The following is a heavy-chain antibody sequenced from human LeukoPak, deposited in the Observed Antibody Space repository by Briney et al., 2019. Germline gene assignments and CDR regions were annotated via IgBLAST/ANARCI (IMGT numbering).Heavy chain of an antibody. CDR2: IYYSGST. Sequence: SETLSLTCTVSGGSISSSSYYWGWIRQPPGKGLEWIGSIYYSGSTYYNPSLKSRVTISVDTSKNQFPLKLSSVTAADTAVYYCARDLKYSSSSPDWFDPWGQGTLVTVSS. V-gene: IGHV4-39*06. CDR1: GGSISSSSYY. J-gene: IGHJ5*02. D-gene: IGHD6-6*01. CDR3: ARDLKYSSSSPDWFDP.